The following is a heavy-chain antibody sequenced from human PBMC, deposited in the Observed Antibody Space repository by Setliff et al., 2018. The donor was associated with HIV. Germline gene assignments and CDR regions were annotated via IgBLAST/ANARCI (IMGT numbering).Heavy chain of an antibody. CDR3: ARIIMPRGGAFDI. V-gene: IGHV4-61*02. J-gene: IGHJ3*02. CDR1: GGSISSGSYY. D-gene: IGHD3-10*01. Sequence: SETLSLTCTVSGGSISSGSYYWSWIRQPAGKGLQWIGRIYTSGSTNYNPPLKSRVTISVDTSKNQFSLKLNSVTAADTAVYYCARIIMPRGGAFDIWGQGTMVTV. CDR2: IYTSGST.